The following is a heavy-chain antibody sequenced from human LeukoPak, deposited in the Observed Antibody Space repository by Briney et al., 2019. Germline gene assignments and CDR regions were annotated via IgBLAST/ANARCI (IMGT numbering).Heavy chain of an antibody. CDR3: AKDGPPGAVVVPAAMYVAYFDY. V-gene: IGHV3-23*01. Sequence: GGSLRLSCAASGFTFSSYAMSWVRQAPGKGLEWVSAISGSGGSTYYADSVRGRFTISRDNSKNTLYLQMNSLRAEDTAVYYCAKDGPPGAVVVPAAMYVAYFDYWGQGTLVTVSS. CDR1: GFTFSSYA. CDR2: ISGSGGST. J-gene: IGHJ4*02. D-gene: IGHD2-2*01.